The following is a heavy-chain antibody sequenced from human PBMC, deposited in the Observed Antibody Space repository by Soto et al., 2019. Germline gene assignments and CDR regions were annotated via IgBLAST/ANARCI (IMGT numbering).Heavy chain of an antibody. CDR2: IYYSGST. Sequence: SETLSLPCTVSGGSIRSYDWSWIRQPPGKGLEWIGYIYYSGSTNYNPSLKSRVTISVDTSKNQFSLKLSSVTAADTAVYYCARAYYSSYYYYYYMDVWGKGTTVTVSS. CDR3: ARAYYSSYYYYYYMDV. V-gene: IGHV4-59*01. J-gene: IGHJ6*03. D-gene: IGHD4-4*01. CDR1: GGSIRSYD.